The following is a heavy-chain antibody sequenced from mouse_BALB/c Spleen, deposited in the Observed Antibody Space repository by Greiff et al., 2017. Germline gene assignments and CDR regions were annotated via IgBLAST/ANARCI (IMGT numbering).Heavy chain of an antibody. D-gene: IGHD2-10*02. J-gene: IGHJ2*01. Sequence: VQLKESGPGLVAPSQSLSITCTVSGFSLTSYGVHWVRQPPGKGLEWLGVIWAGGSTNYNSALMSRLSISKDNSKSQVFLKMNSLQTDDTAMYYCARGGYGNLMDYWGQGTTLTVSS. CDR3: ARGGYGNLMDY. CDR2: IWAGGST. V-gene: IGHV2-9*02. CDR1: GFSLTSYG.